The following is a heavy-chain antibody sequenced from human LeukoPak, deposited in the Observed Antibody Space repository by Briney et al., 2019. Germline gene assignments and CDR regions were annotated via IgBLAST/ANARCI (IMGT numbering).Heavy chain of an antibody. D-gene: IGHD2-2*01. CDR1: GCPFSGYY. V-gene: IGHV4-34*01. J-gene: IGHJ4*02. Sequence: PSETLPLTCALYGCPFSGYYWRWIRQPPGKGLEWIGEINHRGSTNYNPPLKSRFTISVDTSKNQFSLKLSSVTAADTAVYYCAIGGLQLIVVPAAPPFDYWGQGTLATVSS. CDR2: INHRGST. CDR3: AIGGLQLIVVPAAPPFDY.